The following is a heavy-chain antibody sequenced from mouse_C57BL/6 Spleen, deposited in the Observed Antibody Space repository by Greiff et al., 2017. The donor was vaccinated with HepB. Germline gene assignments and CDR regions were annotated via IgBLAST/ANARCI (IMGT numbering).Heavy chain of an antibody. Sequence: VQLQQSGAELVKPGASVKLSCKASGYTFTSYWMHWVKQRPGQGLEWIGMIHPNSGSTNYNEKFKSKATLTVDKSSSTAYMQLSSLTSEDSAVYYCAREGPYGSSKGYFDYWGQGTTLTVSS. D-gene: IGHD1-1*01. V-gene: IGHV1-64*01. CDR3: AREGPYGSSKGYFDY. J-gene: IGHJ2*01. CDR1: GYTFTSYW. CDR2: IHPNSGST.